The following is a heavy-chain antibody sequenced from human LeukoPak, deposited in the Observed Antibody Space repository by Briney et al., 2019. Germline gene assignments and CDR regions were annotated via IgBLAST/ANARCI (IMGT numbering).Heavy chain of an antibody. Sequence: PSETLSLTCTVSGGSISSYYWSWIRQPPGKGLEWIGYIYYSGSTNYNPSLKSRVTISVDTSKNQFSLKLSSVTAADTAVYYCARLEGVDYGDYVPYYFDYWGQGTLVTVSS. J-gene: IGHJ4*02. CDR3: ARLEGVDYGDYVPYYFDY. D-gene: IGHD4-17*01. CDR2: IYYSGST. CDR1: GGSISSYY. V-gene: IGHV4-59*08.